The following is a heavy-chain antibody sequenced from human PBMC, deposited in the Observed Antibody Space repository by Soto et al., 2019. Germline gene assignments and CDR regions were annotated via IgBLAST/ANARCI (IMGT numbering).Heavy chain of an antibody. V-gene: IGHV1-69*12. CDR3: ARSLGAYCGGDCYSGMDV. D-gene: IGHD2-21*02. CDR1: GGTFNSYA. Sequence: QVQLVQSGAEVKKPRSPVKVSCKASGGTFNSYAINWVRQAPGQGLEWMGGIIPIFGTTNNAQKFQGRVTITADEATSTAYMKLSSLRSEDTAVYYCARSLGAYCGGDCYSGMDVWGQGTTVTVSS. CDR2: IIPIFGTT. J-gene: IGHJ6*02.